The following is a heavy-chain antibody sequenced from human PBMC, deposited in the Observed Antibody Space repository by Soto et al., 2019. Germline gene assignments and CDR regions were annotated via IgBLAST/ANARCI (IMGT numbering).Heavy chain of an antibody. J-gene: IGHJ6*02. CDR3: ARELVRGGSGSYYKGYGGMDV. CDR1: GFTFSSYW. D-gene: IGHD3-10*01. V-gene: IGHV3-74*01. CDR2: INSDGSST. Sequence: GGSLRLSCAASGFTFSSYWMHWVRQAPGKGLVWVSRINSDGSSTSYADSVKGRFTISRDNAKNTLYLQMNSLRAEDTAVYYCARELVRGGSGSYYKGYGGMDVWGQGTTVTVSS.